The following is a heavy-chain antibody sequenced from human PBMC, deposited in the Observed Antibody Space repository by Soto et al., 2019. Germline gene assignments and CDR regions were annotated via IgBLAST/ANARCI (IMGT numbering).Heavy chain of an antibody. CDR1: GGSISSSSYY. D-gene: IGHD4-17*01. V-gene: IGHV4-39*01. Sequence: QLQLQESGPGLVKPSETLSLTCTVSGGSISSSSYYWGWIRQPPGKGLEWIGSIYYSGSTYYNPSLKSRVTISVDTSTNQFSLKLSSVPAADTAVYYCASQMGGYGDYRWGQGTMVTVSS. CDR3: ASQMGGYGDYR. J-gene: IGHJ3*01. CDR2: IYYSGST.